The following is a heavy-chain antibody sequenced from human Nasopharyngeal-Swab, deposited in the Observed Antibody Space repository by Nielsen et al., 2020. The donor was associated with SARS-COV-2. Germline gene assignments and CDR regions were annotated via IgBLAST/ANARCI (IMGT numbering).Heavy chain of an antibody. CDR2: INAGKGNT. V-gene: IGHV1-3*01. CDR3: ARVPAVAASRIDY. D-gene: IGHD6-19*01. Sequence: ASVKVSCKASGYTLSNYAMYCVRQAPGQRPEFMGWINAGKGNTIYSQRFQGRVRISRDTSANTVYMELNRLRSEDTAVYYCARVPAVAASRIDYWGQGTLVTVSS. CDR1: GYTLSNYA. J-gene: IGHJ4*02.